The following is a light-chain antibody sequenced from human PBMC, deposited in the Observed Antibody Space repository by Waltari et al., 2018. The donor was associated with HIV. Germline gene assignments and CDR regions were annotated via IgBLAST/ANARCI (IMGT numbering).Light chain of an antibody. J-gene: IGLJ2*01. CDR1: SSNIGNNY. Sequence: QSVLTPPPSVSAAPGQTVTISCSGRSSNIGNNYVSWYQQLPGTAPKLLIYDNNKRPSGIPDRFSGSKSGTSATLGITGLQTGDEAEYYCGTWDSSLSAVVFGGGTKVTVL. V-gene: IGLV1-51*01. CDR2: DNN. CDR3: GTWDSSLSAVV.